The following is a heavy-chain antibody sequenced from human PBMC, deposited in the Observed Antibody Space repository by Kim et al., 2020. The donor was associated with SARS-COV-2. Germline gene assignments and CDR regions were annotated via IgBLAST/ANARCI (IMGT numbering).Heavy chain of an antibody. CDR3: ARDKTDAFDI. V-gene: IGHV3-11*01. Sequence: TIYYADSVKGRFTISRDNAKNSLYLQMNSLRAEDTAVYYCARDKTDAFDIWGQGTMVTVSS. J-gene: IGHJ3*02. CDR2: TI.